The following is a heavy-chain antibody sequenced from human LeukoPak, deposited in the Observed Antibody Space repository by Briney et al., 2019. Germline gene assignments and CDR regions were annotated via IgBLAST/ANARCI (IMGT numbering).Heavy chain of an antibody. Sequence: EASVKVSCKASGGTFSSYAISWVRLAPGQGLEWMGGIIPIFGTTNYAQKFQGRVTITADESTTTAYMELSSLRSEDTAVYYCARDPPYYDSTGNWFDPWGQGTLVTVSS. CDR2: IIPIFGTT. CDR3: ARDPPYYDSTGNWFDP. CDR1: GGTFSSYA. V-gene: IGHV1-69*01. D-gene: IGHD3-22*01. J-gene: IGHJ5*02.